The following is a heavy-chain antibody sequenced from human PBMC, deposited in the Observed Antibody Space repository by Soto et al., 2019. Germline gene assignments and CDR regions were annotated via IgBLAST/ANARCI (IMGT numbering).Heavy chain of an antibody. CDR3: GSSSGYSNYFDY. V-gene: IGHV3-30*03. CDR1: GFTFSSYG. D-gene: IGHD3-22*01. Sequence: QVQLVESGGGVVQPGRSLRLSCAASGFTFSSYGMHWVRQAPGKGLEWVAVISYDGSNKYYADSVKGRFTISRDNSKSTLYLQMNSLRAEDTAVYYCGSSSGYSNYFDYWGQGTLVTVSS. CDR2: ISYDGSNK. J-gene: IGHJ4*02.